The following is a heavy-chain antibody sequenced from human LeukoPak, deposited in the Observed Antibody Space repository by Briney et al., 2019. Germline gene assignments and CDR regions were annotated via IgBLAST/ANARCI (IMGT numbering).Heavy chain of an antibody. CDR1: GFTFSSYE. Sequence: AGGSLRLSCAASGFTFSSYEMNWVRQAPGKGLEWVSYISSSGSTIYYADSVKGRFTISGDNAKNSLYLQMNSLRAEDTAVYYCARAGVIAAATLDYWGQGTLVTVSS. CDR3: ARAGVIAAATLDY. J-gene: IGHJ4*02. CDR2: ISSSGSTI. V-gene: IGHV3-48*03. D-gene: IGHD6-13*01.